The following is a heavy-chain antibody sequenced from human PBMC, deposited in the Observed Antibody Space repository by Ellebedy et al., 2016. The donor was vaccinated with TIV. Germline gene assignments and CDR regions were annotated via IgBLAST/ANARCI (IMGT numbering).Heavy chain of an antibody. D-gene: IGHD5-18*01. V-gene: IGHV3-15*01. CDR3: TAVKRGYSTLSRSGY. CDR1: GFTFSNAW. J-gene: IGHJ4*02. Sequence: PGGSLRLSCAASGFTFSNAWRSWVRQAPGKGLEWVGRIKSKTDGGTTDYAAPVKGRFPISRDDSKNTLYLKMNSLKTEDTAVYYCTAVKRGYSTLSRSGYWGQGTLVTVSS. CDR2: IKSKTDGGTT.